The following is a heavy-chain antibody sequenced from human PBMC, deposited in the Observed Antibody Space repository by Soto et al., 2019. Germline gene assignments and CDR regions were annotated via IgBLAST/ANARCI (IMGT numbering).Heavy chain of an antibody. CDR1: GYTFTGYY. D-gene: IGHD3-16*02. J-gene: IGHJ4*02. CDR3: AREYYDYVWGSYRSIDYFDY. CDR2: INPNSGGT. Sequence: ASVKVSCKASGYTFTGYYMHWVRQAPGQGLEWMGWINPNSGGTNYAQKFQGRVTMTRNTSISTAYMELSSLRSEDTAVYYCAREYYDYVWGSYRSIDYFDYWGQGTLVTVSS. V-gene: IGHV1-2*02.